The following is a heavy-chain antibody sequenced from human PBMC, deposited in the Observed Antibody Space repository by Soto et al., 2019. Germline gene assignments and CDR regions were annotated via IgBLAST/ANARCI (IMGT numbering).Heavy chain of an antibody. CDR3: ARVLTTVTTLSGYYYGMDV. V-gene: IGHV6-1*01. CDR1: GDSVPSNSAA. J-gene: IGHJ6*02. CDR2: TYYRSKWYN. Sequence: SQTLSLTCAISGDSVPSNSAAWNWIRQSPSRGLEWLGRTYYRSKWYNDYAVSVKSRITINPDTSKNQFSLQLNSVTPEDTAVYYCARVLTTVTTLSGYYYGMDVWGQGTTVTVSS. D-gene: IGHD4-17*01.